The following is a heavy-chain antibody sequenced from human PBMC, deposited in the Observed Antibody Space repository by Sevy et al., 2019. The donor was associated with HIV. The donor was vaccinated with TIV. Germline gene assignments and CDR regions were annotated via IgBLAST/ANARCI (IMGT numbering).Heavy chain of an antibody. Sequence: GGSLRLSCAASGFTFSSYGMHWVRQAPGKGLEWVAVIWYDGSNKYYADSVKGRFTISRDNSKNTLYLQMNSLRAEDTAVYYCAREIGRGWSRYFDYWGQGTLVTVSS. CDR3: AREIGRGWSRYFDY. J-gene: IGHJ4*02. D-gene: IGHD6-19*01. CDR2: IWYDGSNK. CDR1: GFTFSSYG. V-gene: IGHV3-33*01.